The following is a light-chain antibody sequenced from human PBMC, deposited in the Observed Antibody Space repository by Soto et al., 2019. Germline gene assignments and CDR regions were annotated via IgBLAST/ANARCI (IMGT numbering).Light chain of an antibody. J-gene: IGLJ1*01. CDR2: DVY. CDR1: RTDVDGYDY. CDR3: TSYTCTPPFYV. V-gene: IGLV2-14*03. Sequence: QSVLTQPASVSGSPGQSIAISCTGVRTDVDGYDYVSWYQQHPGQAPQLIIYDVYNRPSGVSHRFSGSKSGDTASLTISGLQAEDFSDYSCTSYTCTPPFYVSGTGTELPVL.